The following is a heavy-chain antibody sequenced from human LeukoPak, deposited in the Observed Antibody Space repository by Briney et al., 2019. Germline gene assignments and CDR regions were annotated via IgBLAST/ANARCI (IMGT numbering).Heavy chain of an antibody. Sequence: PSETLSLTCAVYGGSFSGYYWSWIRQPPGKGLEWIGEINHSGSTNYNRSLKSRVTISVDTSKNQFSLKLSSVTAADTAVYYCARGNYYDSSGYYHYYYYYGMDVWGQGTTVTVSS. CDR3: ARGNYYDSSGYYHYYYYYGMDV. D-gene: IGHD3-22*01. J-gene: IGHJ6*02. V-gene: IGHV4-34*01. CDR2: INHSGST. CDR1: GGSFSGYY.